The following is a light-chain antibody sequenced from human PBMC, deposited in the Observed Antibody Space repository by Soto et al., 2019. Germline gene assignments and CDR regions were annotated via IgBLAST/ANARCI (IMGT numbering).Light chain of an antibody. J-gene: IGLJ3*02. CDR3: SSYKSSATL. CDR1: ISGLGGYKP. Sequence: QSVLTQPASVSGSPGQSITVSCTGVISGLGGYKPVSWYRQRPGKAPQLILYEINKRPSGVSDRFSGSVPGNTASLTISGLQAEDEADYSCSSYKSSATLFGGGTKVTVL. V-gene: IGLV2-14*01. CDR2: EIN.